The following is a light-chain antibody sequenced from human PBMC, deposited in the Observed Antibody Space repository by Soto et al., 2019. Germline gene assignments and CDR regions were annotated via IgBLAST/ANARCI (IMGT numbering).Light chain of an antibody. V-gene: IGKV1-33*01. CDR2: DAS. Sequence: DIQMTQSPSSLSASVGDRVTITFQASQDISNYLNWYQQKPGKAPKLLIYDASNLETGVPSRFSGILSGTDFTVTISGLQPEDTATYYCQQYEDPLLTFGGGTKVEIK. J-gene: IGKJ4*01. CDR1: QDISNY. CDR3: QQYEDPLLT.